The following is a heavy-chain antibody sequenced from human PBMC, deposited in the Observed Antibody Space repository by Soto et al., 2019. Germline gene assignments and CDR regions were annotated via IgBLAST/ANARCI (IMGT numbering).Heavy chain of an antibody. D-gene: IGHD6-6*01. CDR1: GFTFDDYA. Sequence: EVQLVESGGGLVQPGRSLRLSCAASGFTFDDYAMHWVRQAPGKGLEWVSGISWNSGSIGYADSVKGRFTISRDNAKNSLYLQMNSLRAEETTLYYCEKDEYSSSSGWFDPLGQGTLVTVSS. CDR3: EKDEYSSSSGWFDP. CDR2: ISWNSGSI. V-gene: IGHV3-9*01. J-gene: IGHJ5*02.